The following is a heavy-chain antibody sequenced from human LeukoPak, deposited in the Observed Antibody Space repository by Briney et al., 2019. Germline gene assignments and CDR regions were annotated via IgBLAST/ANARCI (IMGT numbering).Heavy chain of an antibody. V-gene: IGHV3-21*01. D-gene: IGHD3-22*01. J-gene: IGHJ4*02. CDR2: ISSSSGYI. Sequence: GGSLRLSCAASGFTFSSYNMNWVRQAPGKGLEWVSSISSSSGYIYYADSVKGRFTISRDNAKNSLYLQMNSLRAEDTAVYYCASLAGYYYDSSGYQGFDYWGQGILVTVSS. CDR3: ASLAGYYYDSSGYQGFDY. CDR1: GFTFSSYN.